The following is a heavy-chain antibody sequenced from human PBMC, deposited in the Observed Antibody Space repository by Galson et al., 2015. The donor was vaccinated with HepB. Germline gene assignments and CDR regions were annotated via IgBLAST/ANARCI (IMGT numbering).Heavy chain of an antibody. CDR1: GFTFSKYG. V-gene: IGHV3-21*06. Sequence: SLRLSCAASGFTFSKYGMNWVRQAPGKGLEWVSSISSSSSYIHYADSVKGRFTVSRDNAKNSVFLQINSLRAEDTAVYYCASDSRARDFWSGYDWFDPWGQGTLVTVSS. CDR3: ASDSRARDFWSGYDWFDP. D-gene: IGHD3-3*01. CDR2: ISSSSSYI. J-gene: IGHJ5*02.